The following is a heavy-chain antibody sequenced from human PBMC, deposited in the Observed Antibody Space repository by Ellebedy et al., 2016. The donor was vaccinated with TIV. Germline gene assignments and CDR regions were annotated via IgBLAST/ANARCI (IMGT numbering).Heavy chain of an antibody. D-gene: IGHD3-9*01. J-gene: IGHJ4*02. Sequence: GESLKISXAASGFTFSSYAMSWVRQAPGKGLEWVSAISGSGGSTYYADSVKGRFTISRDNSKNTLYPQMNSLRAEDTAVYYCAKTRRRYDILTGTEAGRQIDYWGQGTLVTVSS. V-gene: IGHV3-23*01. CDR1: GFTFSSYA. CDR2: ISGSGGST. CDR3: AKTRRRYDILTGTEAGRQIDY.